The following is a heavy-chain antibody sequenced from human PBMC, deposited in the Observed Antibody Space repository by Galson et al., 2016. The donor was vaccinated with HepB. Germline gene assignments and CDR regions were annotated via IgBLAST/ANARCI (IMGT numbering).Heavy chain of an antibody. J-gene: IGHJ4*02. CDR3: ARDYNGVLY. V-gene: IGHV4-59*01. CDR2: IYDSGYT. Sequence: SETLSLTCTVSGGSISRYSWTWMRQAPGKGLEWIGYIYDSGYTNYDPSLQSRVTISVDPSKNQFSLKLRSVTAADTAVYYCARDYNGVLYWGQGTLVTVSS. D-gene: IGHD3-10*01. CDR1: GGSISRYS.